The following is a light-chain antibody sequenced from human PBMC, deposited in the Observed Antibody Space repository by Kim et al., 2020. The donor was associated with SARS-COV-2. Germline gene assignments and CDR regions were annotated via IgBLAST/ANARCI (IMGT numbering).Light chain of an antibody. V-gene: IGKV6-21*01. CDR2: YAS. J-gene: IGKJ1*01. CDR3: HQTSTLPRT. Sequence: EIVLTQSPDFQSVTPKDKVTITCRASQSLGSNLHWYQKKPDQSPKLLIKYASQSFSGTPSRFSGSGSGTDFTLTITSLEAEGAATYYCHQTSTLPRTFGQGTKVDSK. CDR1: QSLGSN.